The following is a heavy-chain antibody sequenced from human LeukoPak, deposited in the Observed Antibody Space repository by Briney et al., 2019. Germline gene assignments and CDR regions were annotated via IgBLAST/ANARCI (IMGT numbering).Heavy chain of an antibody. V-gene: IGHV3-23*01. Sequence: GGSLRLSCAASGFTFSSYAMSWVRQAPGKGLEWVSAISGSGGSTYYADSVKGRFTISRDNSKNTLYLQMNSLRAEDTAVYYCAKGGGITVIVVVTSDFDYWGQGTLVTVSS. CDR3: AKGGGITVIVVVTSDFDY. D-gene: IGHD3-22*01. CDR1: GFTFSSYA. CDR2: ISGSGGST. J-gene: IGHJ4*02.